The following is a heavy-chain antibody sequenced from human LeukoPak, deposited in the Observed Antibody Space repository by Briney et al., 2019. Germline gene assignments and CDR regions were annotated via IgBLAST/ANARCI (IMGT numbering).Heavy chain of an antibody. CDR3: ARDGIAVAGIYYFDY. V-gene: IGHV3-33*01. CDR1: GFTFSGYD. Sequence: GGSLRLSCAASGFTFSGYDMHWVRQTPGKGLEWVAVIWYDGSNKYYADSVKGRFTISRDNSKNTLYLQMNSLRAEDTAVYYCARDGIAVAGIYYFDYWGQGTLVTVSS. D-gene: IGHD6-19*01. J-gene: IGHJ4*02. CDR2: IWYDGSNK.